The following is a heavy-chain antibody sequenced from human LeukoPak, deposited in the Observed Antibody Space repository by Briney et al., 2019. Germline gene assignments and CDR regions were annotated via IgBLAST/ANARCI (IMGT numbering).Heavy chain of an antibody. CDR2: ISTDGSSR. Sequence: GGSLRLSSAASGFTFSSYWMHWLRQEPRKGLVWVSRISTDGSSRSYADSVKGRFTISRDNGKNTLYLQMNSLRAEDTAVYYCASYLTSIPSGMDVWGQGATVTVSS. V-gene: IGHV3-74*01. CDR1: GFTFSSYW. CDR3: ASYLTSIPSGMDV. J-gene: IGHJ6*02. D-gene: IGHD2/OR15-2a*01.